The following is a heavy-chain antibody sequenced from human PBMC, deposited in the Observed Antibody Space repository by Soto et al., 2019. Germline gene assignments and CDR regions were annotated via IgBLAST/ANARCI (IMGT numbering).Heavy chain of an antibody. V-gene: IGHV2-5*02. D-gene: IGHD3-16*01. Sequence: QITLKESGPPLVKPTQTLTLTCTFSGFSLSASGVGVGWIRQPPGKALEWLAIIYWDDAKHYSPSLKSSLTNPQDTSKNPVVLTMTKMDPVDPALYYCANKGGGDRILDYWGQGTLVTVSS. J-gene: IGHJ4*02. CDR3: ANKGGGDRILDY. CDR2: IYWDDAK. CDR1: GFSLSASGVG.